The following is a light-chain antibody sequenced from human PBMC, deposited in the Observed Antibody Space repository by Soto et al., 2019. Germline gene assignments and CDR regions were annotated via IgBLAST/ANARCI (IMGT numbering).Light chain of an antibody. J-gene: IGKJ2*02. CDR2: AAS. CDR3: QQSSNPPCT. V-gene: IGKV1-39*01. CDR1: QTINRY. Sequence: DIQMTQSPSSLSAFVGDRVTITCRASQTINRYLNWFQKKPGKPPNLLISAASNLQSGVPSRFSGSGSGTDFTLTISDLHPEDSATYYCQQSSNPPCTFGQGTKLEIK.